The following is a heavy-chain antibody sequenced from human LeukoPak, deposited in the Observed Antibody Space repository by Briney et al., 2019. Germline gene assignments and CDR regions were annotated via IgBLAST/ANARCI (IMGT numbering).Heavy chain of an antibody. J-gene: IGHJ4*02. CDR3: ARDFQDSIVVVVAATPRSFGY. D-gene: IGHD2-15*01. CDR1: GYTFTSYG. V-gene: IGHV1-18*01. CDR2: ISAYNGNT. Sequence: ASVKVSCKASGYTFTSYGISWVRQAPGQGLEWMGWISAYNGNTNYAQKLQGRVTMTTDTSTSTAYMELRSLRSDDTAVYYCARDFQDSIVVVVAATPRSFGYWGQGTLVTVSS.